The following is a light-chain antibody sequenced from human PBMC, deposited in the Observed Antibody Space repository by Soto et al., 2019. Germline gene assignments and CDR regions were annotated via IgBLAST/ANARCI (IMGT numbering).Light chain of an antibody. J-gene: IGLJ3*02. Sequence: QSVLTQPPSVSGAPGQRVTISCTGSSSNIGAGYHVHWYQQLPGTAPKLLIYGNSNRPSGVPDRFSGSKSRTSASLAITGLQAEDEADYYCQSYDSSLSALFGGGTQLTVL. CDR1: SSNIGAGYH. CDR2: GNS. V-gene: IGLV1-40*01. CDR3: QSYDSSLSAL.